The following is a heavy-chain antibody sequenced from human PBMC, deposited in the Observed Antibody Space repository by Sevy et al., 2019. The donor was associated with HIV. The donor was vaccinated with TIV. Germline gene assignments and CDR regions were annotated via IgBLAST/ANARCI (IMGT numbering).Heavy chain of an antibody. D-gene: IGHD3-16*02. CDR2: INHSGST. V-gene: IGHV4-34*01. CDR1: GGSFSGYY. CDR3: ASGTRLKYVWGSYRSSGWFDP. J-gene: IGHJ5*02. Sequence: SETLSLTCAVYGGSFSGYYWSWIRQPPGKGLEWIGEINHSGSTNYNPSLKSRVTISVDTSKNQFSLKLSSVTAADTAVYYCASGTRLKYVWGSYRSSGWFDPWGQGTLVTVSS.